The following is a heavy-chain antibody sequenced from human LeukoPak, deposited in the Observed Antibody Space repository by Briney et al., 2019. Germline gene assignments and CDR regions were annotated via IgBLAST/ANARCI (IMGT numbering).Heavy chain of an antibody. Sequence: SETLSLTCTVSGGSISSYYWGWIRQPPGKGLEWIGSIYYSGSTYYNPSLKSRVTISVDTSKNQFSLKLSSVTAADTAVYYCARESPMTTVTSYTPHSNWFDPWGQGTLVTVSS. CDR1: GGSISSYY. CDR2: IYYSGST. D-gene: IGHD4-17*01. CDR3: ARESPMTTVTSYTPHSNWFDP. V-gene: IGHV4-39*07. J-gene: IGHJ5*02.